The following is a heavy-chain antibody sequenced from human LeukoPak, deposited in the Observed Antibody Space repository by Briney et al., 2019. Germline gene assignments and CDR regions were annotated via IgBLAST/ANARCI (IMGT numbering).Heavy chain of an antibody. J-gene: IGHJ3*02. D-gene: IGHD5-18*01. V-gene: IGHV3-48*02. CDR3: ARVDTPMFYGASDI. Sequence: GGSLRLSCAASGFTFSTYAMSWVRKAPGKGLEWVSYISSSSSTIYYADSVKGRFTISRDNAKNSLYLQMNSLRDEDTAVYYCARVDTPMFYGASDIWGQGTMVTVSS. CDR1: GFTFSTYA. CDR2: ISSSSSTI.